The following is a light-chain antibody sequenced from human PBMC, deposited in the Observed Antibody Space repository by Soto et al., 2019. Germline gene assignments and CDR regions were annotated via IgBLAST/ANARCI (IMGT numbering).Light chain of an antibody. V-gene: IGLV2-14*01. CDR3: SSYTSSSTVV. CDR1: SSDVGGYNY. CDR2: DVS. Sequence: QSALTQPASVSGSPGQSITISCTGTSSDVGGYNYVSWYQQHPGNDPKLMIYDVSNRPSGVSNRFSVSKSGNTASLTISGLQADDEADYYCSSYTSSSTVVFGGGTKLTVL. J-gene: IGLJ2*01.